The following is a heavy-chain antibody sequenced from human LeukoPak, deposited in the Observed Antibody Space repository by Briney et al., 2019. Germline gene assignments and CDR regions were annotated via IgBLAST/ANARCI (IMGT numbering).Heavy chain of an antibody. CDR1: GFTFSSYA. CDR2: ISGSGGST. D-gene: IGHD6-19*01. V-gene: IGHV3-23*01. Sequence: GGSLRLSCAASGFTFSSYAMSWVRQAPGKGLEWVSAISGSGGSTYYAGSVKGRFTISRDNSKNTLYLQMNSLRAEDTAVYYCAKDAMEQWLVPGDYWGQGTLVTVSS. J-gene: IGHJ4*02. CDR3: AKDAMEQWLVPGDY.